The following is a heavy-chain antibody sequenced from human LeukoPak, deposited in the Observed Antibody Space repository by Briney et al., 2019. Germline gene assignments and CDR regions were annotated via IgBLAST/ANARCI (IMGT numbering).Heavy chain of an antibody. CDR2: MCGTAGCT. D-gene: IGHD3-22*01. V-gene: IGHV3-23*01. J-gene: IGHJ5*01. CDR1: GFTFYMYA. Sequence: GGSLRLSCQASGFTFYMYAMSWVRQAPGEGLEWVASMCGTAGCTFYTDSVKGRFTISRDNSKNVLYLRMNSLTAEDTTIYYCAKDRPNFHENSGHYYRRDGDSWGQGTLVTVSS. CDR3: AKDRPNFHENSGHYYRRDGDS.